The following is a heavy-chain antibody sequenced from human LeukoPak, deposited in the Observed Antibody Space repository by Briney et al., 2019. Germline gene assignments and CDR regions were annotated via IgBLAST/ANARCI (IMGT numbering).Heavy chain of an antibody. J-gene: IGHJ4*02. D-gene: IGHD3-10*01. CDR3: ATDDGGHYYGSGSLRY. V-gene: IGHV3-48*04. CDR2: IRSTSNTI. CDR1: GFTFSSYG. Sequence: GGSLRLSCTASGFTFSSYGMSWVRQAPGKGLEWVSYIRSTSNTIYYADSVKGRFTISRDNAKNSLYLQMDNLRAEDTAVYYCATDDGGHYYGSGSLRYWGQGTLVTVSS.